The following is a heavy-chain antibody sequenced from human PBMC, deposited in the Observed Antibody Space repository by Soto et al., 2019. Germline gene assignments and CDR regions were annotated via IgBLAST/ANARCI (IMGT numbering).Heavy chain of an antibody. CDR2: ISYDGSNK. Sequence: GGSLRLSCAASGFTFCSYAMHWVRQAPGKGLEWVAVISYDGSNKYYADSVKGRFTISRDNSKNTLYLQMNSLRAEDTAVYYCARAQKRTRSYYYYGMDVWGQGTTVTVSS. CDR3: ARAQKRTRSYYYYGMDV. V-gene: IGHV3-30-3*01. CDR1: GFTFCSYA. J-gene: IGHJ6*02.